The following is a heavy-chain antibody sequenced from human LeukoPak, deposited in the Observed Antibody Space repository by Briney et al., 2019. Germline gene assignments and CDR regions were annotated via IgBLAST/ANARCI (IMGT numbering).Heavy chain of an antibody. CDR3: ANRLDQKSYYYGSGSYYSH. CDR1: GFTFSSYS. D-gene: IGHD3-10*01. V-gene: IGHV3-21*01. J-gene: IGHJ4*02. CDR2: ISSSSSYI. Sequence: SGGSLRLSCAASGFTFSSYSMNWVRQAPGEGLEWVSSISSSSSYIYYADSVKGRFTISRDNAKNSLYLQMNSLRAEDTAVYYCANRLDQKSYYYGSGSYYSHWGQGTLVTVSS.